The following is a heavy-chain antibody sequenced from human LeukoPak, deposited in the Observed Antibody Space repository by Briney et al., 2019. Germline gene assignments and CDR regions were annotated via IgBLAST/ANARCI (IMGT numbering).Heavy chain of an antibody. V-gene: IGHV3-30*18. CDR1: GFTFSGYG. CDR3: AKDRPPVAIDY. Sequence: RTGGSLRLSCAASGFTFSGYGMHWVRQAPGKGLEWVAVISYDGSNKYYADSVKGRFTISRDNSKNTLYLQMNSLRAEDTAVYYCAKDRPPVAIDYWGQGTLVTVSS. J-gene: IGHJ4*02. CDR2: ISYDGSNK. D-gene: IGHD6-6*01.